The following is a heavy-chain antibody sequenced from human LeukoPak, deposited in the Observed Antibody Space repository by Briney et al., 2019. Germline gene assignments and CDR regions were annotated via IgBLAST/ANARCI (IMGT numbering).Heavy chain of an antibody. J-gene: IGHJ3*02. CDR3: ARKGYYSQAFDM. Sequence: GGSLRLSCAASGFTFSSYSMNWVRQAPGKGLEWVSYSYSSSSSSSIYYADSVKGRFTISRDNAKNSLYPQMNSLRAEDTAVYYCARKGYYSQAFDMWGQGTMVTVSS. CDR2: SSSSSSSI. CDR1: GFTFSSYS. V-gene: IGHV3-48*01. D-gene: IGHD3-22*01.